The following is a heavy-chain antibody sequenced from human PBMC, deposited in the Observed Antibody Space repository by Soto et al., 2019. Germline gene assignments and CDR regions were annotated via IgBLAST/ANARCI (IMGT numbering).Heavy chain of an antibody. Sequence: GGSLGLSCAASGFTFSSFGMHWVHQAPGKGLAWVAVISYDGSNKYYADYVKGRFTISRDNSKNTLYLQMNSLRAEHTAVYYCAKEGIAARPGYFDYWGQGTLVTVSS. CDR2: ISYDGSNK. J-gene: IGHJ4*02. D-gene: IGHD6-6*01. CDR3: AKEGIAARPGYFDY. CDR1: GFTFSSFG. V-gene: IGHV3-30*18.